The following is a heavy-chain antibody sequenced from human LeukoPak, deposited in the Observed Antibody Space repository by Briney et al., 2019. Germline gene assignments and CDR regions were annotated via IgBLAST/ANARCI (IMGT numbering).Heavy chain of an antibody. CDR3: GRQGHYYDSSGFHWFDP. CDR1: GGSINSYF. J-gene: IGHJ5*02. Sequence: SETLSLNCTVSGGSINSYFWSWIRQSPGKGLEWIGYIYTNESTNYKSSLKSRVSISVDPSKNQLFLKLRSVTAADTAVYYCGRQGHYYDSSGFHWFDPWGQRALVTVSS. CDR2: IYTNEST. D-gene: IGHD3-22*01. V-gene: IGHV4-4*08.